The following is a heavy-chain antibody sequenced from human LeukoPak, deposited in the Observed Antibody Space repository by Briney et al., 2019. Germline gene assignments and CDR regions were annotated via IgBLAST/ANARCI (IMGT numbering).Heavy chain of an antibody. CDR2: ISGSGGST. D-gene: IGHD2-15*01. Sequence: QTGESLRLSCAASGFTFSSYAMSWVRQAPGKGLEWVSAISGSGGSTYYADSVKGRFTISRDNSKNTLYLQMNSLRAEDTAVYYCVKSHCSGGSCYSEGYYYGMDVWGQGTTVTVSS. CDR1: GFTFSSYA. V-gene: IGHV3-23*01. J-gene: IGHJ6*02. CDR3: VKSHCSGGSCYSEGYYYGMDV.